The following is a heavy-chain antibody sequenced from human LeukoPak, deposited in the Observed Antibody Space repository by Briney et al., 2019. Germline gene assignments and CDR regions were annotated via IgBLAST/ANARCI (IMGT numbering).Heavy chain of an antibody. J-gene: IGHJ5*02. CDR1: GGSISGYY. V-gene: IGHV4-59*01. D-gene: IGHD1-14*01. CDR3: ARGTSAGGNHPDT. Sequence: SETLSLTCTVPGGSISGYYWNWIRQSPGKGLEWIAQIHSSGSTDYDPSLKSRLTISIDTSKNQFSLKLSSVTAADTAVYYCARGTSAGGNHPDTWGQGTLVTVSS. CDR2: IHSSGST.